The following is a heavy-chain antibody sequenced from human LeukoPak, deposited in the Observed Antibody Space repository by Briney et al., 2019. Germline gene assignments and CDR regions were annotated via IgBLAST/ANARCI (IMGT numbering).Heavy chain of an antibody. D-gene: IGHD2-15*01. J-gene: IGHJ4*02. CDR1: GGSISSYY. CDR2: IYYSGST. Sequence: SETLSLTCTVSGGSISSYYWSWIRQPPGKGLEWIGYIYYSGSTNYNPSLKSRVTISVDTSKNQFSLKLSSVTAADTAVYYCAGSWELLPFDYWGQGTLVTVSS. CDR3: AGSWELLPFDY. V-gene: IGHV4-59*12.